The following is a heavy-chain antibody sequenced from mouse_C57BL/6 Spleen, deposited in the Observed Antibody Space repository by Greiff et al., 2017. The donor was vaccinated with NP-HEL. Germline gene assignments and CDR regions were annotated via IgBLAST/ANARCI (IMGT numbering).Heavy chain of an antibody. D-gene: IGHD1-1*01. CDR2: IYPSDSET. V-gene: IGHV1-61*01. CDR3: ARAGYGSSYEAMDY. CDR1: GYTFTSYW. J-gene: IGHJ4*01. Sequence: QVHVKQPGAELVRPGSSVKLSCKASGYTFTSYWMDWVKQRPGQGLEWIGNIYPSDSETHYNQKFKDKATLTVDKSSSTAYMQLSSLTSEDSAVYYCARAGYGSSYEAMDYWGQGTSVTVSS.